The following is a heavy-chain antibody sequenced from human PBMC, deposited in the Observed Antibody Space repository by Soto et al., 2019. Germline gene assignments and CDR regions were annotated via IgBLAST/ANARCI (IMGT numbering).Heavy chain of an antibody. D-gene: IGHD2-2*01. J-gene: IGHJ6*02. Sequence: GESLKISCKGSGYSFTSYWIGWVRQMPGKGLEWMGIIYPGDSDTRYSPSFQGQVTISADKSISTAYLQWSSLKASDTAMYYCARHGQYCSSTSCYVDYYGMDVWGQGTTVTVS. CDR1: GYSFTSYW. V-gene: IGHV5-51*01. CDR3: ARHGQYCSSTSCYVDYYGMDV. CDR2: IYPGDSDT.